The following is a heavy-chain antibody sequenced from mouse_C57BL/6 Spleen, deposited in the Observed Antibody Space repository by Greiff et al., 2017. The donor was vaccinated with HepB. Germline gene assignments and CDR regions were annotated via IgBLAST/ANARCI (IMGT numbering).Heavy chain of an antibody. CDR2: INPNNGGT. CDR3: AGAYPFAY. J-gene: IGHJ3*01. Sequence: VQLQQSGPELVKPGASVKISCKASGYTFTDYYMNWVKQSHGKSLEWIGDINPNNGGTSYNQKFKGKATLTVDKSSSTAYMELRSLTSEDSAVYYCAGAYPFAYWGQGTLVTVSA. CDR1: GYTFTDYY. D-gene: IGHD6-5*01. V-gene: IGHV1-26*01.